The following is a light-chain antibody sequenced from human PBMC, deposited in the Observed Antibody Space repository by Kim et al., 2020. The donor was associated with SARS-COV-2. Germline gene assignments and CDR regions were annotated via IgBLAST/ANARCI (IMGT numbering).Light chain of an antibody. CDR1: SSNIGSNP. J-gene: IGLJ3*02. V-gene: IGLV1-44*01. CDR2: GTN. CDR3: TAWDDSLNVWV. Sequence: QLVLTQQPSTSGTPGQRVTISCSGSSSNIGSNPVNWYRQVPGTAPKLLVYGTNQRPSGVPDRFSDSKSGTSASLAISGLQSEDEADYYCTAWDDSLNVWVFGGGTQLTVL.